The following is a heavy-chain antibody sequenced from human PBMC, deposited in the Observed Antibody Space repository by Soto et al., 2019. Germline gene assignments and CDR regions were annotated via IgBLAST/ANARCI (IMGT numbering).Heavy chain of an antibody. D-gene: IGHD1-1*01. Sequence: SETQSLTSAVAGGSIRSGGYSWSWIRQPPGKGLEWIGYMYHSGSTYYNPSLKSRVTISVDTSKNQFSLKLSSVTAADTAVYYCARLDRRNNYYYGMDVWGQGTSVTVSS. CDR3: ARLDRRNNYYYGMDV. J-gene: IGHJ6*02. CDR1: GGSIRSGGYS. V-gene: IGHV4-30-2*05. CDR2: MYHSGST.